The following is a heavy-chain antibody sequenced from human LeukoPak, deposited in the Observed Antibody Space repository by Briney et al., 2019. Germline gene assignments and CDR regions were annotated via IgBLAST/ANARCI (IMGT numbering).Heavy chain of an antibody. V-gene: IGHV4-59*01. Sequence: PSETLSLTCTVSGGSIRSYFWNWLPQPPGKGLEWIGYICDTEITDYNTSLKSRVTISLDTSKNHFSLKLRSVTAADTALYFCARGLVLATDDAFDIWGQGTLVTVSS. CDR3: ARGLVLATDDAFDI. CDR2: ICDTEIT. D-gene: IGHD5-12*01. CDR1: GGSIRSYF. J-gene: IGHJ3*02.